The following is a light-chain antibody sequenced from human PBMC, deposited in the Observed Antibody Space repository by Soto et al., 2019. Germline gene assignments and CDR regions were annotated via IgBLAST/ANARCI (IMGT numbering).Light chain of an antibody. CDR2: KAS. Sequence: DIQMPQSPSTLSASVGDRVTITCRASQSISSWLAWYQQKPGKAPKLLIYKASSLESGVPSRFSGSGSGTEFTLTISSLQPDDFATYYCQQYNSFVWTFGQGTKVDIK. CDR3: QQYNSFVWT. CDR1: QSISSW. J-gene: IGKJ1*01. V-gene: IGKV1-5*03.